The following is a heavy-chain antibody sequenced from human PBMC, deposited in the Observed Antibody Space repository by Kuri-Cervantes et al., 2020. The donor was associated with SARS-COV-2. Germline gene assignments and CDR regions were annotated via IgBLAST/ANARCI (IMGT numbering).Heavy chain of an antibody. D-gene: IGHD6-25*01. CDR3: AKAPSRGGSPFYFDY. CDR2: ISGTGGTT. Sequence: GGSLRLSCAASEFTFSDYAMSWVRQAPGRGLEWVSAISGTGGTTYYADSVKGRFTTSRDNSNNNLFLLMSSLRVEDSAVYFCAKAPSRGGSPFYFDYWGQGTLVTVSS. V-gene: IGHV3-23*01. CDR1: EFTFSDYA. J-gene: IGHJ4*02.